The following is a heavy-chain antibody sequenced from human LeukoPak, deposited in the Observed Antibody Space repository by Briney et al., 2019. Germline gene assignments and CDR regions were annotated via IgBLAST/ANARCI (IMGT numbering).Heavy chain of an antibody. CDR1: GFTFSSYA. CDR2: ISGSGGST. Sequence: PGGSLRLSCAASGFTFSSYAMSWVRQAPGKGLEWVSGISGSGGSTYYADSVKGRFTISRDNSKNTLYLRMNSLRAEDTAVYYCAKVVAGGTNGVCYDQHYFDYWGQGTLVTVSS. CDR3: AKVVAGGTNGVCYDQHYFDY. V-gene: IGHV3-23*01. D-gene: IGHD2-8*01. J-gene: IGHJ4*02.